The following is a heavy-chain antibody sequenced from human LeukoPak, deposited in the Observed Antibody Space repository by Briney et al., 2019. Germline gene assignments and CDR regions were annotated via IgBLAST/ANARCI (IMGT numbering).Heavy chain of an antibody. D-gene: IGHD3-10*01. J-gene: IGHJ5*02. CDR2: ISSSSSYI. V-gene: IGHV3-21*01. Sequence: GGSLRLSCAASGFTFSSYSMNWVRQAPGKGLEWVSSISSSSSYIYYAHSVKGRFTISRDNAKNSLYLQMNSLRAEDTAVYYCARESILWTLANWFDPWGQGTLVTVSS. CDR3: ARESILWTLANWFDP. CDR1: GFTFSSYS.